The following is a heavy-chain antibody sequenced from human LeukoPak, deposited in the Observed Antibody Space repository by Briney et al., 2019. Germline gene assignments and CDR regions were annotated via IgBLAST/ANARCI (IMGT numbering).Heavy chain of an antibody. CDR1: GFTFSGSA. CDR3: NRHPYADI. Sequence: GGSLRLSCAASGFTFSGSAMHWVRQASGKGLEWVGRIRSKANSYATAYAASVKGRFTISRDDSKNTAYLQMNSLKTEATAVYYCNRHPYADIWGQGTMVTVSS. D-gene: IGHD4-17*01. J-gene: IGHJ3*02. V-gene: IGHV3-73*01. CDR2: IRSKANSYAT.